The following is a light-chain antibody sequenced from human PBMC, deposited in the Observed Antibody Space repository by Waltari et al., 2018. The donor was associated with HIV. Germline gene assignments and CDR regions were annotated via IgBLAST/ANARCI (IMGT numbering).Light chain of an antibody. CDR2: EVT. Sequence: QTALTQPASVSGSPGQSITISCTGTSSDIGGYNYVSCYQQHPGNAPPLMIYEVTNRPPGVSDRFSGSKSGYTASLTISGLQGEDEATYYCSSYTSGRSLYVFGPGTKVTVL. CDR3: SSYTSGRSLYV. J-gene: IGLJ1*01. V-gene: IGLV2-14*01. CDR1: SSDIGGYNY.